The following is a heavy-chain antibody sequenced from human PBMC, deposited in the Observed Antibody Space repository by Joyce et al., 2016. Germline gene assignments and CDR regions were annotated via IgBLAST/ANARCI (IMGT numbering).Heavy chain of an antibody. CDR1: GFTFSNYW. CDR3: ARNYAAAGYDRFFDL. V-gene: IGHV3-7*03. D-gene: IGHD2-2*01. J-gene: IGHJ2*01. CDR2: IRHEAGEI. Sequence: EVQLVESGGGLVQPGGSLRLSCVASGFTFSNYWMTWVRQAPGKGLEWVADIRHEAGEIHYVDSVKGRFTISRDNAKNSVYLQMNNLGPEDTAMYYCARNYAAAGYDRFFDLWGRGTLVAVSS.